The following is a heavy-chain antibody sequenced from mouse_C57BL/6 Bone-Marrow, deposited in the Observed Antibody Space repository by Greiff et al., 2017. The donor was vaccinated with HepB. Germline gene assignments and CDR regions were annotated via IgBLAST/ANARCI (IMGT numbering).Heavy chain of an antibody. J-gene: IGHJ4*01. CDR2: IWRGGST. D-gene: IGHD2-10*01. CDR1: GFSLTSYG. Sequence: QVQLKESGPGLVQPSQSLSITCTVSGFSLTSYGVHWVRQSPGKGLEWLGVIWRGGSTDYTAAFMSRLSITKDNSKSQVFFKMNSLQADDTAIYYCAKKAYYGNVYAMDYWGQGTSVTVSS. V-gene: IGHV2-5*01. CDR3: AKKAYYGNVYAMDY.